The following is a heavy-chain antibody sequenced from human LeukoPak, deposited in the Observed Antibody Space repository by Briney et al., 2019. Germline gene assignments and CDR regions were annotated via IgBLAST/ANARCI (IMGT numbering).Heavy chain of an antibody. CDR3: ARCMVLSQGWCNWFDP. CDR1: GFDLTTYA. V-gene: IGHV3-23*01. J-gene: IGHJ5*02. Sequence: GGSLRLSCAASGFDLTTYAMTWVRQAPAKGLEWVSSIRIGGGGTYYADSVKGRFTISRDNPENTLHLQMNNLRVEDTARYFCARCMVLSQGWCNWFDPWGLGTLVTVSS. CDR2: IRIGGGGT. D-gene: IGHD6-13*01.